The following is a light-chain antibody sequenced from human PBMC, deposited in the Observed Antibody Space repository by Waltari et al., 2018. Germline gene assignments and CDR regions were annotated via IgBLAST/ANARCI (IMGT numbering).Light chain of an antibody. CDR2: DAS. V-gene: IGKV3D-20*01. J-gene: IGKJ1*01. CDR3: QQYGDSPET. CDR1: QTVTSSY. Sequence: MVLTKPPATLSLSQGERATLSCRASQTVTSSYLAWYQQKPGLSPRLLIYDASNRATGIPDRFSGSGSGTDFTLTISTLEPEDFAVYYCQQYGDSPETFGPGTQVEIK.